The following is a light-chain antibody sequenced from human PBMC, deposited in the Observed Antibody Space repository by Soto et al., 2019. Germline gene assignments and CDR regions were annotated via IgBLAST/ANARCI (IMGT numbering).Light chain of an antibody. CDR3: SSYTGGNPSYV. CDR1: SSDVRGYDC. J-gene: IGLJ1*01. V-gene: IGLV2-8*01. CDR2: EVT. Sequence: QSVLSQPPSASGSPGQSVTISCIGTSSDVRGYDCVAWYEQHPGKTPKLMMYEVTIRPSGVSDRFTGSKSGNTASPTDSGLQAGEEAEYTCSSYTGGNPSYVVGKGTKVTAL.